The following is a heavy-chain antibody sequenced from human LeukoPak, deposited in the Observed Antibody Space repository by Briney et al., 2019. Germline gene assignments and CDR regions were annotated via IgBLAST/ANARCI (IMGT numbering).Heavy chain of an antibody. Sequence: ASVKVSCKASGYTFTSYGISWVRQAPGQGLEWMGWISAYNGNTNYAQKLQGRVTMTTDTSTSTAYMELRSLRSDDTAVYYCARVTYDSGSYCPDYWGQGTLVTVSS. D-gene: IGHD1-26*01. CDR3: ARVTYDSGSYCPDY. CDR2: ISAYNGNT. CDR1: GYTFTSYG. J-gene: IGHJ4*02. V-gene: IGHV1-18*01.